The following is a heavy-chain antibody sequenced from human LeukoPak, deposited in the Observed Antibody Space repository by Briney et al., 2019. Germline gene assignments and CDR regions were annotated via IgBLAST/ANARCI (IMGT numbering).Heavy chain of an antibody. CDR2: IDPNGRT. Sequence: ASVTVSCKTSGYIFTSHKIHWVRQAPGRGLEWMAIIDPNGRTTYAQKVQDRVTLTRDTSTRTFYMELSSLRSEDTAVYYCARDRSAWSYSFDYWGQGTLVTVSS. J-gene: IGHJ4*02. CDR3: ARDRSAWSYSFDY. CDR1: GYIFTSHK. D-gene: IGHD6-19*01. V-gene: IGHV1-46*01.